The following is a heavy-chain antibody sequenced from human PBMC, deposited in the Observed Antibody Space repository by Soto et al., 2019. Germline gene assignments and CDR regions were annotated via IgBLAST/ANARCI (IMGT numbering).Heavy chain of an antibody. D-gene: IGHD6-13*01. CDR3: GSSPDYYYGMDV. CDR2: IYSSGSP. J-gene: IGHJ6*04. Sequence: QVQLQEAGPGLVKPSQTLSLTCTFSGGSISRGDYYWSWILQPPGKGLEWLGYIYSSGSPYYNPSIKSRVTISVDAAKNQFSLKLSSVTAADTAVYYCGSSPDYYYGMDVWGKGTTFTVSS. CDR1: GGSISRGDYY. V-gene: IGHV4-30-4*01.